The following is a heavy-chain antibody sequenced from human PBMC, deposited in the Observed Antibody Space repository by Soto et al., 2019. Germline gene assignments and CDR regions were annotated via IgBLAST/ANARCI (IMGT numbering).Heavy chain of an antibody. CDR2: INHSGST. V-gene: IGHV4-34*01. J-gene: IGHJ5*02. CDR1: GGSFSGYY. Sequence: QVQLQQWGAGLLKPSETLSLTCAVYGGSFSGYYWSWIRQPPGKGLEWIGEINHSGSTNYNPSLKSRVTIAVDTSKNQFSLKLSSVTAADTAVYYWARGSLQHPIAAAGIGWFDPWGQGTLVTVSS. D-gene: IGHD6-13*01. CDR3: ARGSLQHPIAAAGIGWFDP.